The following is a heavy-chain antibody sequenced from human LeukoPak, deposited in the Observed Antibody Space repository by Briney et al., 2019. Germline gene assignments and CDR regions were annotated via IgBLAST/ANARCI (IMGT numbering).Heavy chain of an antibody. Sequence: PSETLSLTCTVSGGSISSYYWNWIRQPPGKGLEWIGYIYTSGSTNYNPSLKSRVSISVDTSKNQFSLKLTSVTAANTAVYYCARESAAGYNWFDPWGQGTLVTVSS. V-gene: IGHV4-59*01. CDR3: ARESAAGYNWFDP. CDR1: GGSISSYY. CDR2: IYTSGST. D-gene: IGHD6-13*01. J-gene: IGHJ5*02.